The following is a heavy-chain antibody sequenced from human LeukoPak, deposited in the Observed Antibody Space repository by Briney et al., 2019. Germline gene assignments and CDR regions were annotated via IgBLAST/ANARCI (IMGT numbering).Heavy chain of an antibody. V-gene: IGHV3-33*01. CDR1: GFTFGSYG. Sequence: GGSQRLYCAASGFTFGSYGMHSVRQAPRKGLEWVAVIWYDGSNKYYAVSVKVRFTISRDNSKNSLYLQMNSLRAEDTAVYYCARVGGDISFDYWGQGTLVTVSS. CDR3: ARVGGDISFDY. D-gene: IGHD3-9*01. J-gene: IGHJ4*02. CDR2: IWYDGSNK.